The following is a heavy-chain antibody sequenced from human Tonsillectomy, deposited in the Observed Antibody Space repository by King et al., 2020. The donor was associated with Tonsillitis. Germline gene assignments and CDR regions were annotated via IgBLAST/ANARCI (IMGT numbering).Heavy chain of an antibody. V-gene: IGHV5-51*01. CDR2: IYPGDSES. J-gene: IGHJ4*02. CDR1: GYSFTNYW. Sequence: GQLVQSGAEVKKPGESLKISCKGSGYSFTNYWIGWVRQMPGKGLEWMGIIYPGDSESRYSPSFQGQVTISVDKSISTAYLQWSSLKASDTAMYFCARKRLRNNDILTGLFDYWGQGTLVTVSS. D-gene: IGHD3-9*01. CDR3: ARKRLRNNDILTGLFDY.